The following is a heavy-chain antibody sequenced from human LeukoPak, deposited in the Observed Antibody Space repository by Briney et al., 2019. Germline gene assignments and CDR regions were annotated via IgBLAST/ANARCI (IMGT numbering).Heavy chain of an antibody. D-gene: IGHD3-22*01. CDR2: IYYSGTT. Sequence: SETLSLTCTVSGGSISSTSSYWGWIRQPPGKGLEWIGSIYYSGTTYYNPSLKSRVTISVETSKNQFSLRLSSVTAADTAVYYCERYYYDSSGYYYPVDYWGHGTLVTVSS. CDR3: ERYYYDSSGYYYPVDY. J-gene: IGHJ4*01. CDR1: GGSISSTSSY. V-gene: IGHV4-39*01.